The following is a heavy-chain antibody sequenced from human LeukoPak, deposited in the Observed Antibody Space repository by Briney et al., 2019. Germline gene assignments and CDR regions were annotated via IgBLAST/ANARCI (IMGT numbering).Heavy chain of an antibody. V-gene: IGHV3-23*01. J-gene: IGHJ6*03. CDR3: ARDPRFMGYYYTDV. CDR2: ISSSGGTT. CDR1: GFTFSTYA. Sequence: GGSLRLSCAASGFTFSTYAVNWVRQAPGKGLEWVSAISSSGGTTYYADSVKGRFSISRDNSKNTLYLRMNSLRAEDTAIHYCARDPRFMGYYYTDVWGKGTTVTVSS. D-gene: IGHD3-10*01.